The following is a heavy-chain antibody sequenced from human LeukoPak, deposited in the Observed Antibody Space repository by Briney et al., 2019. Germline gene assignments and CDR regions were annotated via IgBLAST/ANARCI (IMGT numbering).Heavy chain of an antibody. D-gene: IGHD1-26*01. Sequence: GGSLRLSCAASGFAFSSYAMSWVRQAPGKGLEWVSAISGSGGSTYYADSVKGRFTISRDNSKNTLYLQMNSLRAEDTAVYYCAKVITSGSYHFDYWGQGTLVTVSS. CDR1: GFAFSSYA. CDR3: AKVITSGSYHFDY. V-gene: IGHV3-23*01. J-gene: IGHJ4*02. CDR2: ISGSGGST.